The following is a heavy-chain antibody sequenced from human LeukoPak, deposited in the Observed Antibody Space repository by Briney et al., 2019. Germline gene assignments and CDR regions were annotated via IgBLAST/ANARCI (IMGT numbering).Heavy chain of an antibody. CDR1: GYTFRNHD. CDR2: VSAYRGDT. V-gene: IGHV1-18*01. D-gene: IGHD4-17*01. Sequence: ASVKVSCKASGYTFRNHDITWVRQGPGQGLEWMGRVSAYRGDTNYAQRYQGRVTMTTDTPTSTAYMELRSLRSDDTAFYYCARESDYGDFEGGFLDLWGQGTMVTVSS. J-gene: IGHJ3*01. CDR3: ARESDYGDFEGGFLDL.